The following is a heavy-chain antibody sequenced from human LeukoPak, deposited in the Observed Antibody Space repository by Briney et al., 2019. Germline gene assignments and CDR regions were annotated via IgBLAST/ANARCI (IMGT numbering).Heavy chain of an antibody. Sequence: PSETLSLTCTVSGGSISSYYWSWIRQPAGKGLQWIGHIYTSGSTNYNPSLKSRVTMSVDTSKNQFSLKLSSVTAEDTAVYYCARGRFNYDDSGYSSFYHWGQGTLVTVSS. V-gene: IGHV4-4*07. CDR1: GGSISSYY. J-gene: IGHJ4*02. CDR2: IYTSGST. CDR3: ARGRFNYDDSGYSSFYH. D-gene: IGHD3-22*01.